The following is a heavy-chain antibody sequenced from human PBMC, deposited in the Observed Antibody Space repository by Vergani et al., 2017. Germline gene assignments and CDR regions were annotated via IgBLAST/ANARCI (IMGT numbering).Heavy chain of an antibody. J-gene: IGHJ4*02. V-gene: IGHV1-69*04. CDR2: IIPILGIA. CDR3: ATAGRDGYKYFDY. CDR1: GGTFSSYA. Sequence: QVQLVQSGAEVKKPGSSVKVSCKASGGTFSSYAISWVRQAPGQGLEWMGRIIPILGIANYAQKFQGRVTITADKSTSTAYMELSSLRSEDTAVYYCATAGRDGYKYFDYWGQGTLVTVSS. D-gene: IGHD5-24*01.